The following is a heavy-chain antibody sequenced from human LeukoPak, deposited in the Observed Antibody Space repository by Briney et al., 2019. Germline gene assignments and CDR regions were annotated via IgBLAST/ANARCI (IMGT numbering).Heavy chain of an antibody. CDR3: AKMKGTPKKEYYYMDV. CDR1: GYTFTSYG. CDR2: IIPIFGTA. J-gene: IGHJ6*03. V-gene: IGHV1-69*05. Sequence: GASVKVSCKASGYTFTSYGISWVRQAPGQGLEWMGGIIPIFGTANYAQKFQGRVTITTDESTSTAYMELSSLRSEDTAVYYCAKMKGTPKKEYYYMDVWGKGTTVTVSS.